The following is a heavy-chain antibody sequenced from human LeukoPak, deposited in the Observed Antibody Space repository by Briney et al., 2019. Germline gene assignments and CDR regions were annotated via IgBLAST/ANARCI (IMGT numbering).Heavy chain of an antibody. J-gene: IGHJ6*03. Sequence: PSETLSLTCTVSGGSISTSAFYWGWIRQPPGKGLEWIGSIYVSGNEFYNPSLKSRVTISADPSKNQFSLKLNSVTAADTAMYYCARQISDYYYYYMDVWGEGITVTVSS. V-gene: IGHV4-39*01. D-gene: IGHD2/OR15-2a*01. CDR2: IYVSGNE. CDR1: GGSISTSAFY. CDR3: ARQISDYYYYYMDV.